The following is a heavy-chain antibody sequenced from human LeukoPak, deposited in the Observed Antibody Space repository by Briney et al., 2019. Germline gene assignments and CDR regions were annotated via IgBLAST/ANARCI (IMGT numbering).Heavy chain of an antibody. Sequence: KPSETLSLTCAVYGGSFSGYYWSWIRQPPGKGLEWIGEINHSGSTNYNPSLKSRVTISVDTSKNQFSLKLSSVTAADTAVYYCAGDYDSAHYWGQGTLVTVSS. V-gene: IGHV4-34*01. CDR2: INHSGST. J-gene: IGHJ4*02. CDR3: AGDYDSAHY. D-gene: IGHD3-22*01. CDR1: GGSFSGYY.